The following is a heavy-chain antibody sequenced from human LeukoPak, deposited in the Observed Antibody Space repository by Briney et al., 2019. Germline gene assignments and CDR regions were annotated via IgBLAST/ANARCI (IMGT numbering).Heavy chain of an antibody. Sequence: GGSLRLSCAASGFTFSSSAMSWVRQASGKGLEWVSAISNNGGYTYYADSVQGRFTISRDNSKSTLCLQMNSLRAEDTAVYYCAKQLGYCSDGSCYFPYWGQGTLVTVSS. CDR2: ISNNGGYT. D-gene: IGHD2-15*01. V-gene: IGHV3-23*01. J-gene: IGHJ4*02. CDR3: AKQLGYCSDGSCYFPY. CDR1: GFTFSSSA.